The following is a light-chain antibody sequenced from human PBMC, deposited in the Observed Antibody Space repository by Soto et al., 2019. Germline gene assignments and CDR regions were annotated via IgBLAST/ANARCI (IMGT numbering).Light chain of an antibody. CDR1: SGSVSTNFL. CDR2: NTN. V-gene: IGLV8-61*01. CDR3: MLHVGSGISV. Sequence: QAVVTQEPSLSVSPGGTVTLTCGLTSGSVSTNFLPSWYQQTPGQAPRTLIYNTNTRSFGVPDHFSGSILGNKAALTITGAQADDESDYYCMLHVGSGISVFGGGTKVTVL. J-gene: IGLJ2*01.